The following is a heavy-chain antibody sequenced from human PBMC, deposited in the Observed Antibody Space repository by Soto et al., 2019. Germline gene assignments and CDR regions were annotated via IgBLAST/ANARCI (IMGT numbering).Heavy chain of an antibody. CDR1: GGSVSSGSYY. J-gene: IGHJ4*02. CDR2: IYYSGST. D-gene: IGHD3-3*01. V-gene: IGHV4-61*01. Sequence: QVQLQESGPGLVKPSETLSLTCTVSGGSVSSGSYYWSWIRQPPGKGLEWIGDIYYSGSTNYNPSLKSRVTIAVDTSKNQLSLKLSSVTAADTAVYYCARGVLFLEWLLENCGQGTLVTVSS. CDR3: ARGVLFLEWLLEN.